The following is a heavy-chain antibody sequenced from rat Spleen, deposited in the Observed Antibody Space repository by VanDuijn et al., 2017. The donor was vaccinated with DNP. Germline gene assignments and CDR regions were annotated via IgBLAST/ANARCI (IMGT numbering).Heavy chain of an antibody. D-gene: IGHD1-12*02. V-gene: IGHV5-20*01. CDR1: GFTFSSYW. CDR3: TTDYYDGNYYPGY. CDR2: ISHDGGGT. J-gene: IGHJ2*01. Sequence: EVQLVESGGGLVQPGRSMKLSCAASGFTFSSYWMYWIRQAPGKGLEWVASISHDGGGTFYGDSVKGRFTISRDNAKSSLYLQMDSLRSEDTATYYCTTDYYDGNYYPGYWGQGVMVTVSS.